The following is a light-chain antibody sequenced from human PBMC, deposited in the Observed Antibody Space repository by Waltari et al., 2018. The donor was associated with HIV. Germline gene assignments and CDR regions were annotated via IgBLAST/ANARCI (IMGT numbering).Light chain of an antibody. CDR2: DVG. CDR3: CLYRSGNYI. CDR1: SSDIGTYYD. J-gene: IGLJ1*01. V-gene: IGLV2-18*01. Sequence: QAALTQPPSVSKSLGQSVTISCTGTSSDIGTYYDVSWYQQHAGTAPRLLTYDVGQRRSGVSDRFSGSKSGNTASLTISGLQAEDEADYYCCLYRSGNYIFGSGTRLTVL.